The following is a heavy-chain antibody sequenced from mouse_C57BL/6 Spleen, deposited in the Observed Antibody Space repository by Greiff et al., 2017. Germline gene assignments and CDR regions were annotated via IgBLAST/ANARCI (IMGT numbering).Heavy chain of an antibody. D-gene: IGHD2-5*01. Sequence: EVKLVESEGGLVQPGSSMKLSCTASGFTFSDYYMAWVRQVPEKGLEWVANINYDGSSTYYLDSLKSRFIISRDNAKNILYLQMSSLKSEDTATYYCARAFYSNYAFYYAMDYWGQGTSVTVSS. J-gene: IGHJ4*01. CDR2: INYDGSST. CDR1: GFTFSDYY. V-gene: IGHV5-16*01. CDR3: ARAFYSNYAFYYAMDY.